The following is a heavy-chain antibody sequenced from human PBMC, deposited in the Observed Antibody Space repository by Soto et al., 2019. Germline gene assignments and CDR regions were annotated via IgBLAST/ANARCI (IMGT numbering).Heavy chain of an antibody. CDR2: ISSSYYI. CDR3: ARGDVVVLTATSNFDY. J-gene: IGHJ4*02. Sequence: EVQLVESGGGLVKPGGSLRLSCAASGFTFSSYTMRWVRQAPGKGLEWVASISSSYYIKYADSVKGRFTISRDNAKNSLYLQMNSLRAEDTAAYYCARGDVVVLTATSNFDYWGQGTLVTVSS. D-gene: IGHD2-21*02. CDR1: GFTFSSYT. V-gene: IGHV3-21*01.